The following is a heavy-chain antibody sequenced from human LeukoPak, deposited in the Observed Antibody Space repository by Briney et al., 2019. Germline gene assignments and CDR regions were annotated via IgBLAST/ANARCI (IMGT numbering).Heavy chain of an antibody. CDR2: ISYDGSNK. D-gene: IGHD1-26*01. V-gene: IGHV3-30*01. CDR1: GFTFSSYA. Sequence: GRSLRLSCAASGFTFSSYAMHWVRQAPGKGLEWVAVISYDGSNKYYADSVKGRFTISRDNSKNTLYLQMNSLRAEDTAVYYCARDLHSGSYRILDYWGQGTLVTVSS. J-gene: IGHJ4*02. CDR3: ARDLHSGSYRILDY.